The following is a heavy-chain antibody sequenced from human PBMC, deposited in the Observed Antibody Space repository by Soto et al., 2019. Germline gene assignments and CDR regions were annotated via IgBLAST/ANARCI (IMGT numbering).Heavy chain of an antibody. J-gene: IGHJ4*02. CDR1: GGSISSYY. Sequence: SETLSLTCTVSGGSISSYYWSWIRQPPGKGLEWIGYIYYSGSTNYNPSLKSRVTISVDTSKNQFSLKLSSVTAADTAVYYCARQTSGAWTFDYWGQGTLVTVSS. CDR2: IYYSGST. D-gene: IGHD3-3*01. CDR3: ARQTSGAWTFDY. V-gene: IGHV4-59*08.